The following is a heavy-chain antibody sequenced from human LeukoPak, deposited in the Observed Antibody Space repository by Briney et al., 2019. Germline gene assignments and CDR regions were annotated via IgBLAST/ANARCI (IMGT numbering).Heavy chain of an antibody. CDR3: ARGDDSGYYDYFDY. V-gene: IGHV3-53*01. J-gene: IGHJ4*02. CDR2: IYTGGNT. Sequence: GGSLRLSCAASGFTVDSNYLSWVRQAPGKGLEWVSTIYTGGNTYYAASVKGRFTISRDFPKNTVFLHMNSLRAEDTAMYYCARGDDSGYYDYFDYWGQGALVTVSS. CDR1: GFTVDSNY. D-gene: IGHD3-22*01.